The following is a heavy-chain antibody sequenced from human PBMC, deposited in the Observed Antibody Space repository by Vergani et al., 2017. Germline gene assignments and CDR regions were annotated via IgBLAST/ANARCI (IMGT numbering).Heavy chain of an antibody. D-gene: IGHD5-24*01. Sequence: QVQLQESGPGLVKPSETLSPTCTVLGGSISSYYWSWIRQPPGKGLEWIGYFYYSVSTNYNPSLKSRVAISVYTSKNQFSLKLSSVTAADTAVYYCARSGWRYYYYGMDVWGQGTTVTVSS. V-gene: IGHV4-59*01. CDR2: FYYSVST. CDR1: GGSISSYY. CDR3: ARSGWRYYYYGMDV. J-gene: IGHJ6*02.